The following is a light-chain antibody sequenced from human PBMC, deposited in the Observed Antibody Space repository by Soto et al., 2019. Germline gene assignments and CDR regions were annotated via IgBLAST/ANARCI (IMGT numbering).Light chain of an antibody. CDR1: QAINKN. J-gene: IGKJ2*01. Sequence: DIEMTQSPPSLSASVGDTVTISCRASQAINKNLNWYQLKAGQAPKRLIYSTSEFQPGVPSRFTGSASGAQFSLTITGLQPDDCATYFCQQSFKTSFTFGQGT. V-gene: IGKV1-39*01. CDR2: STS. CDR3: QQSFKTSFT.